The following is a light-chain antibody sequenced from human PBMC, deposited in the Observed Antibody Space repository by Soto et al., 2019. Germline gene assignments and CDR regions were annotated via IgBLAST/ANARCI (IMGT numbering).Light chain of an antibody. J-gene: IGKJ1*01. CDR3: QQYVSSPRT. Sequence: EIVLTQSPDTLSLSPGEGGTLSCRASQTISSSYLAWYQHKPGQAPRLLIYGASSRATGIPDRFSGSGSGTDFTLTISRLEPEDFEVYYCQQYVSSPRTFGQGTKVEIK. CDR2: GAS. CDR1: QTISSSY. V-gene: IGKV3-20*01.